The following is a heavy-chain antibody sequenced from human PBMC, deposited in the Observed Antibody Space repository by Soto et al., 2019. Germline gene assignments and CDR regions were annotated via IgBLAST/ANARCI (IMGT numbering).Heavy chain of an antibody. CDR2: IYYSGST. D-gene: IGHD5-12*01. J-gene: IGHJ6*02. V-gene: IGHV4-31*03. CDR1: GGSISSGGYY. CDR3: ARGRDGYNRAYGMDV. Sequence: SETLSLTCTVSGGSISSGGYYWSWIRQHPGKGLEWIGYIYYSGSTYYNPSLKSRVTISVDTSKNQFSLKLSSVTAADTAVYYCARGRDGYNRAYGMDVWGQGTTVTVSS.